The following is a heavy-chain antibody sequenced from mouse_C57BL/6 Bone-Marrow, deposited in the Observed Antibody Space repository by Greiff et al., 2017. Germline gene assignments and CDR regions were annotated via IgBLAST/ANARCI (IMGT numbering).Heavy chain of an antibody. CDR1: GYTFTSYW. CDR2: IYPGSGST. Sequence: QVHVKQPGAELVKPGASVKMSCKASGYTFTSYWITWVKQRPGQGLEWIGDIYPGSGSTNYNEKFKSKATLTVDTSSSTAYMQLSSLTSEDSAVYYCARWDSNNGGDYWGQGTTLTVSS. V-gene: IGHV1-55*01. CDR3: ARWDSNNGGDY. D-gene: IGHD2-5*01. J-gene: IGHJ2*01.